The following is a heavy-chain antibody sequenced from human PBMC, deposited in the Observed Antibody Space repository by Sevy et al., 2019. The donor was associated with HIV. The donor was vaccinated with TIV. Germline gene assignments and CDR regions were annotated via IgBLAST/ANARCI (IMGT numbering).Heavy chain of an antibody. CDR2: ITGSGGHT. Sequence: GGSLRLSCAASGLTFSSYAMGWVRQAPGKGLEGVSVITGSGGHTYYADSVKGRFTISRDNSKNTLYLQMSSLRAEDTAVYYCAKEIQYCRSDCPFDNWGQGTLVTVSS. CDR3: AKEIQYCRSDCPFDN. D-gene: IGHD2-21*02. J-gene: IGHJ4*02. V-gene: IGHV3-23*01. CDR1: GLTFSSYA.